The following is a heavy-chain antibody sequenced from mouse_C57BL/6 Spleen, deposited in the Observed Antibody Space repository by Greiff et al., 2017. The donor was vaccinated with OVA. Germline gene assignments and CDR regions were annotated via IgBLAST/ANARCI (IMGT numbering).Heavy chain of an antibody. CDR2: ISDGGSYT. D-gene: IGHD1-1*01. V-gene: IGHV5-4*03. CDR1: GFTFSSYA. J-gene: IGHJ4*01. Sequence: EVMLVESGGGLVKPGGSLKLSCAASGFTFSSYAMSWVRQTPEKRLEWVATISDGGSYTYYPDNVKGRFTISRDNAKNNLYLQISHLKSEDTAMYYCARGGVGRGHAMDYWGQGTSVTVSS. CDR3: ARGGVGRGHAMDY.